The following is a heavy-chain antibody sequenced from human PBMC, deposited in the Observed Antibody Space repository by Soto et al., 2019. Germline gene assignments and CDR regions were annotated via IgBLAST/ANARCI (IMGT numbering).Heavy chain of an antibody. J-gene: IGHJ3*01. Sequence: QVQLVQSGAEVKKPGSSVKVSCRASGGTLNKHAITWVRRAPGLGLEWLGGIIPMFGIPNYPQKFQGRVTITADDSTNTSHMELNSLTSDYTAVYYCARGGTSGWLKGAYDGWGQGTMVTVSS. CDR1: GGTLNKHA. D-gene: IGHD6-19*01. CDR3: ARGGTSGWLKGAYDG. CDR2: IIPMFGIP. V-gene: IGHV1-69*01.